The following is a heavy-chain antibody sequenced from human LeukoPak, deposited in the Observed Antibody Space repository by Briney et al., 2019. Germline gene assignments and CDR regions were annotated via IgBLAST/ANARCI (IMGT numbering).Heavy chain of an antibody. CDR1: GYTFTRVG. Sequence: ASVKVSCKPSGYTFTRVGINWVRQAPGQGLEWMGWISAYNGNTNYAQKLQGRVTMTTDTSTSTAYMELRSLRSDDTAVYYCARYSSGWYGSYYYYMDVWGKGTTVTVSS. V-gene: IGHV1-18*01. CDR3: ARYSSGWYGSYYYYMDV. CDR2: ISAYNGNT. J-gene: IGHJ6*03. D-gene: IGHD6-19*01.